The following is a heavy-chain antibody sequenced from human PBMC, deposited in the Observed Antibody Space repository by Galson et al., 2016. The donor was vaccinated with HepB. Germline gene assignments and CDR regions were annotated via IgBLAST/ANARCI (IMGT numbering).Heavy chain of an antibody. Sequence: SVKVSCKASGYTFTDYDIHWVRQAPGQGLEWVGWMNPNSGNAGFARKFQGRVTMTRDTAINAAYMELNSMRSEDTAFYYCARPGDYIILDYFFVSWGQGTRVTVSS. J-gene: IGHJ4*02. D-gene: IGHD4-17*01. CDR3: ARPGDYIILDYFFVS. V-gene: IGHV1-8*01. CDR1: GYTFTDYD. CDR2: MNPNSGNA.